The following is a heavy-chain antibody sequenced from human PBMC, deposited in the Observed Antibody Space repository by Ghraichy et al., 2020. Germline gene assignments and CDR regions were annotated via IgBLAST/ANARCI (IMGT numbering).Heavy chain of an antibody. CDR3: ARKPRSGGLFDF. Sequence: GESLNISCVASGFSFSSSGMHWVRQAPGKGLEWVALIWSDGTNAFYADSVKGRFTISRDNSKNTLYLQINSLRADDTAVYYCARKPRSGGLFDFWGQGSLVTVSS. CDR1: GFSFSSSG. V-gene: IGHV3-33*01. D-gene: IGHD3-10*01. CDR2: IWSDGTNA. J-gene: IGHJ4*02.